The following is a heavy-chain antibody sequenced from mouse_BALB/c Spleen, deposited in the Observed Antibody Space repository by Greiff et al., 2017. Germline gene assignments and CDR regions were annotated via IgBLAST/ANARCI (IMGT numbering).Heavy chain of an antibody. CDR1: GYSFTGYY. CDR3: ARLNGNSYYFDY. D-gene: IGHD2-1*01. J-gene: IGHJ2*01. V-gene: IGHV1-31*01. Sequence: EVQLQQSGPELVKPGASVKISCKASGYSFTGYYMHWVKQSHVKSLEWIGRINPYNGATSYNQNFKDKASLTVDKSSSTAYMELHSLTSEDSAVYYCARLNGNSYYFDYWGQGTTLTVSS. CDR2: INPYNGAT.